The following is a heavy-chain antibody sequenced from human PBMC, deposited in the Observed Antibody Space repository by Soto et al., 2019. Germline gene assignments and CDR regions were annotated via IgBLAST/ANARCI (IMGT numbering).Heavy chain of an antibody. Sequence: VASLRRSCATSGFKFSTYAMGWLRQAPGKGLEWVSAISGNGGSTYYADSVKGRFTISRDNSKNTLYLLMNSLRADDTAVYYCAKENTGWYSNWGQGT. J-gene: IGHJ4*02. V-gene: IGHV3-23*01. CDR2: ISGNGGST. CDR1: GFKFSTYA. D-gene: IGHD6-19*01. CDR3: AKENTGWYSN.